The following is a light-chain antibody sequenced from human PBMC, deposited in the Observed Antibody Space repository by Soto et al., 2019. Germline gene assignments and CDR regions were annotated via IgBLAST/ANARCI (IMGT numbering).Light chain of an antibody. CDR3: QQTYSDIS. J-gene: IGKJ4*01. CDR2: GAS. CDR1: RTINTY. Sequence: DVRMTQSPSSLSASVGDTITITCRASRTINTYLNWFQQKPGEPPRLLIYGASTLHDGVPSRFRGSCSGADFTLTISGLQPEYFASYHCQQTYSDISFGGGTKV. V-gene: IGKV1-39*01.